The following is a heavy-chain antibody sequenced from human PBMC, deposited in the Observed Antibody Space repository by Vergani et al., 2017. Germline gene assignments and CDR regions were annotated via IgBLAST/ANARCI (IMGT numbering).Heavy chain of an antibody. D-gene: IGHD3-3*01. CDR1: GGSISSGSYY. J-gene: IGHJ5*02. V-gene: IGHV4-61*02. CDR2: IYTSGST. CDR3: AIAALGWSTYRFDP. Sequence: QVQLQESGPGLVKPSQTLSLTCTVSGGSISSGSYYWSWIRQPAGKGLEWIGRIYTSGSTNYNPSLKSRVTISVDTCKNPVSLKLSSVTAADTAVYYCAIAALGWSTYRFDPWGQGTLVTVSS.